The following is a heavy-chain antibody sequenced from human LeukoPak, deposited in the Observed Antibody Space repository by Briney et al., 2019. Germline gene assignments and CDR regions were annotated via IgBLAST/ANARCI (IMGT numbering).Heavy chain of an antibody. CDR3: AKPPQDRTD. CDR1: GFTFSSYA. CDR2: ISYDGSNK. J-gene: IGHJ1*01. Sequence: GGSLRLSCAASGFTFSSYAMHWVRQAPGKGLEWVAVISYDGSNKYYADSVKGRFTISRDNSKNTLYLQMNSLRAEDTAVYYCAKPPQDRTDWGQGTLVTVSS. D-gene: IGHD3-22*01. V-gene: IGHV3-30-3*02.